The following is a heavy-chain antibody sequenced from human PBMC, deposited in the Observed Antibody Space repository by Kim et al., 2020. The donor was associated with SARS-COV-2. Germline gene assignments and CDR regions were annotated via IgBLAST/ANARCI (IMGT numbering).Heavy chain of an antibody. CDR1: GGSISSYY. CDR2: IYYSGST. CDR3: ARLEWSSGWYTRYTFDY. D-gene: IGHD6-19*01. Sequence: SETLSLTCTVSGGSISSYYWSWIRQPPGKGLEWIGYIYYSGSTNYNPSLKSRVTISVDTSKNQFSLKLSSVTAADTAVYYCARLEWSSGWYTRYTFDYWGQGTLVTVSS. V-gene: IGHV4-59*08. J-gene: IGHJ4*02.